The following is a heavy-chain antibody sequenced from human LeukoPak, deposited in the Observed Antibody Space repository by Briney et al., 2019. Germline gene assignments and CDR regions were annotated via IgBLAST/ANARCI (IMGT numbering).Heavy chain of an antibody. CDR3: ARPGIAVDGKSLDY. D-gene: IGHD6-19*01. CDR1: GFTFSSYA. Sequence: GGSLRLSCAASGFTFSSYAMHWVRQAPGKGLEWVAVISYDGSIKDYADSVKGRFTISRDNSKNTLSLQMNSLRAEDTAVYYCARPGIAVDGKSLDYWGQGTLVTVSS. J-gene: IGHJ4*02. V-gene: IGHV3-30*04. CDR2: ISYDGSIK.